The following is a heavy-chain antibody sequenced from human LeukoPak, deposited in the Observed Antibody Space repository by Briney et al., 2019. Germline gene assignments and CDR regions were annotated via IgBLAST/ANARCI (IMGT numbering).Heavy chain of an antibody. Sequence: GGSLRLSCAASGFTFSDYYMSWIRQAPGKGLEWVSYISSSGSTIYYADSVKGRFTISRDNAKDSLYLQMNSLRAEDTAVYYCARAASDYGDYPDYWGQGTLVTVSS. V-gene: IGHV3-11*01. CDR2: ISSSGSTI. J-gene: IGHJ4*02. CDR1: GFTFSDYY. D-gene: IGHD3-16*01. CDR3: ARAASDYGDYPDY.